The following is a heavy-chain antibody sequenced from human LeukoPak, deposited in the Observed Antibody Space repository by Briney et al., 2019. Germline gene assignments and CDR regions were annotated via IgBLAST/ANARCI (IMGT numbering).Heavy chain of an antibody. CDR3: AGRVLGRPQGH. CDR2: ISHSGST. V-gene: IGHV4-34*01. D-gene: IGHD2-15*01. CDR1: GGSFSGYY. Sequence: SETLSLTCAVYGGSFSGYYWSWIRQPPGRGLEWIGEISHSGSTNYNPSLKSRVTILVDTSKNQFSLKLRSVTAADTATYYCAGRVLGRPQGHWDQGTLVTVSS. J-gene: IGHJ4*02.